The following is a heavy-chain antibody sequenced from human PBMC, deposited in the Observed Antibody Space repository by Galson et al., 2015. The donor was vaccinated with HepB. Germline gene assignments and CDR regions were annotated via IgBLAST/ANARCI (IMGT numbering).Heavy chain of an antibody. V-gene: IGHV1-46*01. D-gene: IGHD3-22*01. CDR1: GYTFTSYY. Sequence: SVKVSCKASGYTFTSYYMHWVRQAPGQGLEWMGIINPSGGSTSYAQKFQGRVTMTRDTSTSTVYMELSSLRSEGTAVYYCARDGSYYYDSSGYCGAAYWGQGTLVTVSS. J-gene: IGHJ4*02. CDR2: INPSGGST. CDR3: ARDGSYYYDSSGYCGAAY.